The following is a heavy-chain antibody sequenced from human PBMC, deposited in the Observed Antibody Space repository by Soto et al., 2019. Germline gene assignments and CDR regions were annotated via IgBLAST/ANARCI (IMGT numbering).Heavy chain of an antibody. D-gene: IGHD3-10*01. Sequence: QVQLVQSGAEVRKPGASVKVSCKMSGNTLSELPMHWVRQTAGKGLEWMAGYDPEDDGTIYAQTFQARVSLTADPPTATAYWVVNRLTSEETAVYYCATRGNDPYSSLLYWGQGTLVTVSS. CDR3: ATRGNDPYSSLLY. CDR2: YDPEDDGT. J-gene: IGHJ4*01. CDR1: GNTLSELP. V-gene: IGHV1-24*01.